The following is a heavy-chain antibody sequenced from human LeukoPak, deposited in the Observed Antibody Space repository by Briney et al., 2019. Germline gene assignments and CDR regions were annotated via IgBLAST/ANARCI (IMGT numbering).Heavy chain of an antibody. V-gene: IGHV4-4*07. D-gene: IGHD6-13*01. CDR3: SRGARTAAGTFYFDY. Sequence: SETLSLTCSVSGGSISSYYWNWIRQPAGKGLEWIGHIYTSGSTNYNPSLKSRVTMSVDTSKNQFSLKLSSVSAADTAVYYCSRGARTAAGTFYFDYWGQGTLVTVSS. J-gene: IGHJ4*02. CDR1: GGSISSYY. CDR2: IYTSGST.